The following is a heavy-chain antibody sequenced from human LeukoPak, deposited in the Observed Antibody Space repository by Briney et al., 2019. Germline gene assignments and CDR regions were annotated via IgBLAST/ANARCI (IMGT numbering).Heavy chain of an antibody. CDR2: ISNSGTT. D-gene: IGHD2-21*02. Sequence: SETLSLTCAVSGDSVSSGGYYWTWIRQHPGKGLEWIGYISNSGTTSYSPSLKSRVSISVNTSNNQFSLRLSSVTAADTAVYYCARDVVVTSSPDAFDIWGQGTMVTVSS. CDR1: GDSVSSGGYY. J-gene: IGHJ3*02. V-gene: IGHV4-31*11. CDR3: ARDVVVTSSPDAFDI.